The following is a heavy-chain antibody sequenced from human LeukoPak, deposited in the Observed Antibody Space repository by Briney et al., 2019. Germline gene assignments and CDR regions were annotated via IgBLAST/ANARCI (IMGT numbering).Heavy chain of an antibody. CDR2: IKFDGSER. V-gene: IGHV3-7*01. D-gene: IGHD6-6*01. Sequence: PGGSLRLSCAASGFTFSHYWMSWVRQAPGKGLEWVANIKFDGSERYYVDSVKGRFTISRDNAKNSLYLQMNSLRAEDTAVYYCARDYLSSSDYWGQGTLVTVSS. J-gene: IGHJ4*02. CDR3: ARDYLSSSDY. CDR1: GFTFSHYW.